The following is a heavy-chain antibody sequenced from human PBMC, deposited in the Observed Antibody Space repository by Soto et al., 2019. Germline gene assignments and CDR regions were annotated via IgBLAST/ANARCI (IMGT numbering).Heavy chain of an antibody. Sequence: GASVKVSCKASGGPFSSYAISWVRQAPGQGLEWMGGIIPIFGTANYAQKFQGRVTITADESTSTAYMELSSLRSEDTAVYYCARGEYDSSGYYYNWFDPWGQGTLVTVSS. V-gene: IGHV1-69*13. CDR2: IIPIFGTA. D-gene: IGHD3-22*01. J-gene: IGHJ5*02. CDR1: GGPFSSYA. CDR3: ARGEYDSSGYYYNWFDP.